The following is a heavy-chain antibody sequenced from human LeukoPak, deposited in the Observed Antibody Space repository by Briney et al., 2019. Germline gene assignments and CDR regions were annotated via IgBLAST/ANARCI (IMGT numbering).Heavy chain of an antibody. CDR2: IRYDGSDK. D-gene: IGHD3-9*01. CDR1: GFTFSHYG. V-gene: IGHV3-30*02. Sequence: GGSLRLSCVTSGFTFSHYGMHWVRQAPGKGLEWVAFIRYDGSDKYYADSVKGRFTVSRDNSKNTLFLQMNNLRTEDTAVYYCANDQGSYYDMSTDYFNCWGQGTLVTVSS. CDR3: ANDQGSYYDMSTDYFNC. J-gene: IGHJ4*02.